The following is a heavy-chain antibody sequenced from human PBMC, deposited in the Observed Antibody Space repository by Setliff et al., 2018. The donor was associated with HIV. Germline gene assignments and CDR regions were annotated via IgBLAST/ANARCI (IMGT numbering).Heavy chain of an antibody. V-gene: IGHV1-18*01. Sequence: ASVKVSCKASGYSFINYGISWVRQAPGQGPEWMGWISPYTGNTDYAPRRLGRVTMTTDTSTSTAYLELRSLTSDDTAVYYCARARLQGIVTAVGPRDNCFDPWGQGTRVTVSS. CDR2: ISPYTGNT. CDR3: ARARLQGIVTAVGPRDNCFDP. CDR1: GYSFINYG. D-gene: IGHD1-26*01. J-gene: IGHJ5*02.